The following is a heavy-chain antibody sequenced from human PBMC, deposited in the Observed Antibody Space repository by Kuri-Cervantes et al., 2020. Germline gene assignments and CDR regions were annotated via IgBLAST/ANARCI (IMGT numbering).Heavy chain of an antibody. CDR1: GYTFTTYD. Sequence: ASVKVSCKASGYTFTTYDINWVRQATGQGLEWMGWMNPNSGNTGYAQKLQGRVTMTTDTSTSTAYMELRSLRSDDTAVYYCARGARWWGGSYYFDYWGQGTLVTVSS. J-gene: IGHJ4*02. CDR2: MNPNSGNT. CDR3: ARGARWWGGSYYFDY. V-gene: IGHV1-8*01. D-gene: IGHD1-26*01.